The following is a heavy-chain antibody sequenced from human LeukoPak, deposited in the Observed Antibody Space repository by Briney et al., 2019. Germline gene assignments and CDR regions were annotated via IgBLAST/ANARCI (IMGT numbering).Heavy chain of an antibody. CDR3: ARSFLSIAAAATDY. Sequence: GGSLRLSCAASGFTFSSYSMNWVRQAPGKGLEWVSSISSSSSYIYYADSVKGRFTISRDNAKSSLYLQMNSLRAEDTAVYYCARSFLSIAAAATDYWGQGTLATVSS. V-gene: IGHV3-21*01. CDR1: GFTFSSYS. CDR2: ISSSSSYI. J-gene: IGHJ4*02. D-gene: IGHD6-13*01.